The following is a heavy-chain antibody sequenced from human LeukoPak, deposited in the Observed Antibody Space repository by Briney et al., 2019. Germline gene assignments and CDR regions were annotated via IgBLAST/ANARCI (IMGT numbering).Heavy chain of an antibody. J-gene: IGHJ4*02. D-gene: IGHD2-15*01. CDR3: ARAPGETRVYCGGGSCYSEAKYYLDY. CDR2: ISAYNGNT. Sequence: GASVKVSCKASGYTFTGYGISGVRQAPGQGLEGMGWISAYNGNTNYAQKIQGRVTMTTDTYTSTAYMGLRSLRSDDTAVYYCARAPGETRVYCGGGSCYSEAKYYLDYWGQGSLVTVSS. CDR1: GYTFTGYG. V-gene: IGHV1-18*01.